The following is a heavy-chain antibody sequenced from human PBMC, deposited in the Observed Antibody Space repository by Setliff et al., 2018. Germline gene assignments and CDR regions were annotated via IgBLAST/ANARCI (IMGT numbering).Heavy chain of an antibody. Sequence: SETLSLTCAVSGVSISDGHFWGWIRQPPGKGLEWIGSIDRTGNRYYNSPLRSRVTLSIDMSRNEFSLELRSMTAADTAMYYCARRDEYLQFREFFDYWGQGALGTVPQ. CDR1: GVSISDGHF. D-gene: IGHD3-10*01. CDR2: IDRTGNR. J-gene: IGHJ4*02. V-gene: IGHV4-38-2*01. CDR3: ARRDEYLQFREFFDY.